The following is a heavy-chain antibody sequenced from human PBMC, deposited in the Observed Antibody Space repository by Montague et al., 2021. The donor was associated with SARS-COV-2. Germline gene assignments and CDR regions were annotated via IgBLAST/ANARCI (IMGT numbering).Heavy chain of an antibody. J-gene: IGHJ6*03. CDR1: GGSISSGGYY. D-gene: IGHD4-23*01. V-gene: IGHV4-31*03. Sequence: TLSLTRTVSGGSISSGGYYWSWIRQHPGKGLEWIGYLYYSGSTYYNPSLKSRVTISVDTSKNQFSLKLSSVTAADTAVYYCASTYGGNLGYYYYMDVWGKGTTVTVSS. CDR2: LYYSGST. CDR3: ASTYGGNLGYYYYMDV.